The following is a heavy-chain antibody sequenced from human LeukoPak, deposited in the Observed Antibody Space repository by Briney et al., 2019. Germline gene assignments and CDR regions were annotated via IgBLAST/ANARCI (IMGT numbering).Heavy chain of an antibody. CDR3: AKGAAAGKVDWFDP. Sequence: AESLTLTCAASGFTFSNFAMMWVRQAPGTGLQLVSTITGYGTTFYADSVRGRFTIFRDTSMNTLFLQMNSLGAEDTAVYYCAKGAAAGKVDWFDPWGQGTLVTVSS. V-gene: IGHV3-23*01. D-gene: IGHD6-13*01. CDR2: ITGYGTT. CDR1: GFTFSNFA. J-gene: IGHJ5*02.